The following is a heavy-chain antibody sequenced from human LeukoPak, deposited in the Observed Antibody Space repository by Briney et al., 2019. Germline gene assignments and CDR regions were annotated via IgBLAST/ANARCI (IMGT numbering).Heavy chain of an antibody. CDR2: IIPIFGTA. CDR1: GGTFSSYA. CDR3: ARGNYDFWGGYGPNYYMDV. Sequence: ASVKVSCKASGGTFSSYAISWVRQAPGQGLEWMGRIIPIFGTANYAQKFQGRVTITADKSTSTAYMELSSLRSEDTAVYYCARGNYDFWGGYGPNYYMDVWGKGTTVTVSS. V-gene: IGHV1-69*06. D-gene: IGHD3-3*01. J-gene: IGHJ6*03.